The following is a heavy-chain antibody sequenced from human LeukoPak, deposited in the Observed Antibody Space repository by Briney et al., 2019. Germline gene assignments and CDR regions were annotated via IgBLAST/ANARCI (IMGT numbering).Heavy chain of an antibody. D-gene: IGHD3-10*01. V-gene: IGHV3-7*01. Sequence: GGSLRLSCAAPGFTFSSYWMSWVRQAPGKGLEWVANIKQDGSEKYYVDSVKGRFTISRDNAKNSLYLQMNSLRAEDTAVYYCARGRELHDYWGQGTLVTVSS. CDR3: ARGRELHDY. CDR1: GFTFSSYW. J-gene: IGHJ4*02. CDR2: IKQDGSEK.